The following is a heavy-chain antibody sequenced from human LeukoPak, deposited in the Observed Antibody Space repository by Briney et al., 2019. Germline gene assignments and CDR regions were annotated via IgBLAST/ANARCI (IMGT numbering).Heavy chain of an antibody. Sequence: KTSETLSLTCTVSGGSISSYYWSWIRQPPGRGLEWIAYIYYSGSTNYNPSLKSRVTISVDTSKNQFSLKLSSVTAADTAVYYCARDSSVYYFDYWGQGTLVTVSS. CDR1: GGSISSYY. V-gene: IGHV4-59*01. CDR3: ARDSSVYYFDY. D-gene: IGHD3-22*01. J-gene: IGHJ4*02. CDR2: IYYSGST.